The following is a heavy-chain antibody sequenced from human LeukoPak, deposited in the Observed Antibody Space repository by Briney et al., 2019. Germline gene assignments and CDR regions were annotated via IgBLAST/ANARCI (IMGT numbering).Heavy chain of an antibody. Sequence: GGSLSPSCSASGFTFSSYAIHWVRQAPGKGLEYVSAISSNGSSTYYADSVKGRFTISRDNSKNTLYLQMSSLRAEDTAVYYCVNGYYDSSGYYFDYWGQGTLLTVSS. V-gene: IGHV3-64D*09. J-gene: IGHJ4*02. CDR2: ISSNGSST. CDR1: GFTFSSYA. D-gene: IGHD3-22*01. CDR3: VNGYYDSSGYYFDY.